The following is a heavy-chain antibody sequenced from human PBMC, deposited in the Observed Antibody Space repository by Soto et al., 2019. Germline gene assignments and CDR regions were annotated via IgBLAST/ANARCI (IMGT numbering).Heavy chain of an antibody. CDR1: GGSISSYY. Sequence: PSETLSLTCTVSGGSISSYYWSWIRQPPGKGLEWIGYIYYSGSTNYNPSLKSRVTISVDTSKNQFSLKLSSVTAADTAVYYCARQGSIAAAAYYWGQGTLVTVSS. D-gene: IGHD6-13*01. CDR3: ARQGSIAAAAYY. J-gene: IGHJ4*02. V-gene: IGHV4-59*08. CDR2: IYYSGST.